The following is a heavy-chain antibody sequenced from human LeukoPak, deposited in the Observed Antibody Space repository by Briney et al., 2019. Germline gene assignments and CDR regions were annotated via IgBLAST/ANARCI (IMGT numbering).Heavy chain of an antibody. V-gene: IGHV3-33*01. Sequence: PGGSLRLSCAASGFTFSSYGMHWVRQAPGKGLEWVAVIWYDGSNNYYADSVKGRFTISRDNSKNTLYLQMNSLRAEDTAVYYCARVKYCSAGSCYAAFDIWGQGTVVTVSS. J-gene: IGHJ3*02. CDR2: IWYDGSNN. CDR1: GFTFSSYG. D-gene: IGHD2-15*01. CDR3: ARVKYCSAGSCYAAFDI.